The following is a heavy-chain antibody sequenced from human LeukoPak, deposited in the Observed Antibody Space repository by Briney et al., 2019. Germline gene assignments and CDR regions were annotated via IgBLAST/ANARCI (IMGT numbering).Heavy chain of an antibody. D-gene: IGHD3-3*01. Sequence: ASVKVSCKVSGHTLTDLTMHWVRQAPGKGLEWMGGFDPGNGEIIYAQKFQGRVTMTEDASTDTAYMELSSLKSEDTAVYYCAAGGLYDLLPYWGQGTLDTVSS. CDR1: GHTLTDLT. CDR2: FDPGNGEI. CDR3: AAGGLYDLLPY. J-gene: IGHJ4*02. V-gene: IGHV1-24*01.